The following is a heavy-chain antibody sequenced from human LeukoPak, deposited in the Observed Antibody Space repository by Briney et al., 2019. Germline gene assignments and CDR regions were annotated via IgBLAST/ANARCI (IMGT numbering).Heavy chain of an antibody. Sequence: ASVKVSCKASGYTFTSYGISWVRQAPGQGLEWMGWISAYNGNTNYAQKLQGRVTMTRNTSISTAYMELSSLRSEDTAVYYCARGTIFGVVMPDWGQGTLVTVSS. CDR3: ARGTIFGVVMPD. V-gene: IGHV1-18*01. J-gene: IGHJ4*02. D-gene: IGHD3-3*01. CDR1: GYTFTSYG. CDR2: ISAYNGNT.